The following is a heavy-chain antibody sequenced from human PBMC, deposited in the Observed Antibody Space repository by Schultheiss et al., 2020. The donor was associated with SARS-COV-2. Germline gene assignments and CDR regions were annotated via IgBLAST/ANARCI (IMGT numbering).Heavy chain of an antibody. CDR3: ARGLRGSSPNNWFDP. CDR2: INHIGST. J-gene: IGHJ5*02. Sequence: SETLSLTCAVYGGSFSGYYWSWIRQPPGKGLEWIGEINHIGSTNYNPSLKSRVTISVDTSKNQFSLKLSSVTAADTAVYYCARGLRGSSPNNWFDPWGQGTLVTVSS. V-gene: IGHV4-34*01. CDR1: GGSFSGYY. D-gene: IGHD3-10*01.